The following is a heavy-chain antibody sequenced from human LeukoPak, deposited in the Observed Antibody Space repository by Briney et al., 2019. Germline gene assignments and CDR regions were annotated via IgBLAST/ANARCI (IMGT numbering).Heavy chain of an antibody. CDR3: ARDTYYYDSSGYPHFDY. D-gene: IGHD3-22*01. Sequence: SETLSLTCTVSGVSISSYYWSWIRQPAGKGLEWIGRIHTSGSTNYNPSLKSRVTMSADTSKNQFSLKLSSVTAADTAVYYCARDTYYYDSSGYPHFDYWGQGTLVTVSS. V-gene: IGHV4-4*07. J-gene: IGHJ4*02. CDR2: IHTSGST. CDR1: GVSISSYY.